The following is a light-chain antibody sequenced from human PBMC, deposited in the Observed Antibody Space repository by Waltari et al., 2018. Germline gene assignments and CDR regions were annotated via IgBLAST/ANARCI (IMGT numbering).Light chain of an antibody. J-gene: IGKJ2*01. Sequence: EIVLTQPPGTLSLSPGETATLSCRASKSVASRHLAWYQHKPGQPPTLLIYDSSIRATGVPDRFSGTGSGTDFTLTVSRLEPEDFAVYYCHQYVSSPRTFGQGSKLELK. V-gene: IGKV3-20*01. CDR1: KSVASRH. CDR2: DSS. CDR3: HQYVSSPRT.